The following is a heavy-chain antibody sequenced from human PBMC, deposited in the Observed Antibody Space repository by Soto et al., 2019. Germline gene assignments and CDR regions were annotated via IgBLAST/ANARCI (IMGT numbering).Heavy chain of an antibody. CDR2: INHSGST. CDR3: ARLTTLPYWFDY. J-gene: IGHJ4*02. D-gene: IGHD2-8*02. Sequence: SETLSLTCAVYGGSFSGYYWSWIRQPPGKGLEWIGEINHSGSTNYNPSLKSRVTISVDTSKNQFSLKLSSVTAADTAVYYCARLTTLPYWFDYWGQGTLVTVSS. V-gene: IGHV4-34*01. CDR1: GGSFSGYY.